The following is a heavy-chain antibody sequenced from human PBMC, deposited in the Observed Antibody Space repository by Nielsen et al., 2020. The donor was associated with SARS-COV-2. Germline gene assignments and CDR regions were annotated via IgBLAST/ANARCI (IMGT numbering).Heavy chain of an antibody. Sequence: GGSLRLSCAASGFTFSSYSMNWVRQAPGKGLEWVSSISSSSSYIYYADSVKGRFTISRDNAKNSLYLQMNSLRAEDTAVYYCAKDIVVVPVNWFDPWGQGTLVTVSS. CDR1: GFTFSSYS. J-gene: IGHJ5*02. D-gene: IGHD2-2*01. CDR2: ISSSSSYI. V-gene: IGHV3-21*01. CDR3: AKDIVVVPVNWFDP.